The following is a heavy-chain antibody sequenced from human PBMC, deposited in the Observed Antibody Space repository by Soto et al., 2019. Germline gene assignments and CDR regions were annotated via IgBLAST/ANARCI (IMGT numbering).Heavy chain of an antibody. CDR2: IYYSGST. CDR3: ASYRRGWYAVSY. J-gene: IGHJ4*02. V-gene: IGHV4-61*01. Sequence: QVQLQESGPGLVKPSETLSLTCTVSGGSVSSGSYFWSWIRQPPGKGLEWIGDIYYSGSTNYNPSLKSPLTISVDTSKNQFSLKLSSVTAADTAVYYCASYRRGWYAVSYWVQGTLVPVSS. CDR1: GGSVSSGSYF. D-gene: IGHD6-19*01.